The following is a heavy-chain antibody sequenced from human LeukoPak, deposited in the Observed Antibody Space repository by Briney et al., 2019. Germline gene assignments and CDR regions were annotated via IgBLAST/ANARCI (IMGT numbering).Heavy chain of an antibody. J-gene: IGHJ5*02. D-gene: IGHD2-21*02. CDR1: GDSLNTYY. CDR2: VASSGTS. CDR3: ARVVRGVVTSIWFDP. V-gene: IGHV4-59*01. Sequence: SETLSLTCTVSGDSLNTYYWTWIRQTPGKELEWIGFVASSGTSNYNPSLKSRVSISIDTSKNQFSLALTSVTPADTAVYYCARVVRGVVTSIWFDPWGQGTLVSVSS.